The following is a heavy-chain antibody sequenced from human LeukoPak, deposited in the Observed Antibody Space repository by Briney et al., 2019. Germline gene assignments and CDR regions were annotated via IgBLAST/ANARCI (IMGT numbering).Heavy chain of an antibody. V-gene: IGHV3-30*02. CDR3: AKRHSSGWYLLEY. J-gene: IGHJ4*02. Sequence: GGSLRLSCAASGFTFSSYGILGVPRAPGKGREWVAFIRYDGSNKYYADSVKGRFTIPRDNSQNTLYLQMNSLRAEDTAMYYCAKRHSSGWYLLEYWGQGTLVTVSS. CDR2: IRYDGSNK. CDR1: GFTFSSYG. D-gene: IGHD6-19*01.